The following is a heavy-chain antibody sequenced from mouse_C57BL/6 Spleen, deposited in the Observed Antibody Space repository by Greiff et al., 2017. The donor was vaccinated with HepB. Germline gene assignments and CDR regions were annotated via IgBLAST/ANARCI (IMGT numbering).Heavy chain of an antibody. CDR2: ISSGGSYT. D-gene: IGHD1-1*01. CDR1: GFTFSSYG. CDR3: ARLPYGSSYDWYFDV. V-gene: IGHV5-6*01. J-gene: IGHJ1*03. Sequence: EVQLVESGGDLVKPGGSLKLTCAASGFTFSSYGMSWVRQTPDKRLGWVATISSGGSYTYYPDSVKGRFTISRDNAKNTLYLQMSSLKSEDTAMYYCARLPYGSSYDWYFDVWGTGTTVTVSS.